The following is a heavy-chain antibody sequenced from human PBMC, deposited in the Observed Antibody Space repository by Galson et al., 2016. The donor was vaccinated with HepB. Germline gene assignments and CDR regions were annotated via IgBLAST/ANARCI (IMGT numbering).Heavy chain of an antibody. D-gene: IGHD4-11*01. Sequence: SLRLSCAASGFAFSVYGMTWVRQAPRKGLEWVSAISTSGSSTGYAGSVKGRFTISRDNSKNTLYLQMNSLRAEDTAVYYCAKGTTDLGDDWGRGTVVAVSS. CDR1: GFAFSVYG. V-gene: IGHV3-23*01. CDR2: ISTSGSST. CDR3: AKGTTDLGDD. J-gene: IGHJ4*01.